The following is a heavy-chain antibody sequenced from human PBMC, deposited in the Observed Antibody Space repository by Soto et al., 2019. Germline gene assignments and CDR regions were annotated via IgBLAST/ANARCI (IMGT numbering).Heavy chain of an antibody. V-gene: IGHV4-59*01. CDR1: GGSISSYY. CDR3: ARVDVVVVAATLEHDAFDI. D-gene: IGHD2-15*01. Sequence: SETLSLTCTVSGGSISSYYWSWIRQPPGKGLEWIGYIYYSGSTNYNPSLKSRVTISVDTSKNQFSLKLSSVTAADTAVYYCARVDVVVVAATLEHDAFDIWGQGTMVTVSS. J-gene: IGHJ3*02. CDR2: IYYSGST.